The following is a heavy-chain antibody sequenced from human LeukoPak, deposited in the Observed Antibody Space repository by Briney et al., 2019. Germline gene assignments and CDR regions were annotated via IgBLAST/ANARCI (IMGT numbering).Heavy chain of an antibody. CDR2: IRYDGSNK. D-gene: IGHD3-22*01. J-gene: IGHJ3*01. Sequence: GGSLRLSCAASGFSFSSYGMHWVRQAPGKGLEWVAFIRYDGSNKYYADSVKGRFTISRDNSKNTLYLQMNSLRAEDTAVYYCAKDDYYDSSGYYWSEAFDVWGQGTMVTVSS. CDR1: GFSFSSYG. CDR3: AKDDYYDSSGYYWSEAFDV. V-gene: IGHV3-30*02.